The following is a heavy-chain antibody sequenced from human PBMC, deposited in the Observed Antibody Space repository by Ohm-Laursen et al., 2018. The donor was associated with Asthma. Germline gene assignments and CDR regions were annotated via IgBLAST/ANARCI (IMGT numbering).Heavy chain of an antibody. D-gene: IGHD3-16*01. Sequence: SLRLSCAATEFTFSLYSMNWVRQAPGKGLEWVSYISSSSSTIYYADSVKGRFTISRDNAENSLYLQMNNLRAEDAAIYYCAREWGGMDVWGPGTTVTVSS. CDR3: AREWGGMDV. V-gene: IGHV3-48*01. CDR1: EFTFSLYS. J-gene: IGHJ6*02. CDR2: ISSSSSTI.